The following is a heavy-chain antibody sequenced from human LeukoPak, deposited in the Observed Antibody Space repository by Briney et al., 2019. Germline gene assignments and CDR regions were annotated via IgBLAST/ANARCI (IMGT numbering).Heavy chain of an antibody. CDR1: GYTFNEYY. D-gene: IGHD4-17*01. V-gene: IGHV1-2*02. CDR2: INAKSGDT. CDR3: ASHPIDDYGEYGGVV. J-gene: IGHJ4*02. Sequence: ASVNVSCKASGYTFNEYYIHWVRQAPGQGLGWMGWINAKSGDTAYTQKSQGRVTMTRDVSINTAYIELIPLLSDHTAVHYCASHPIDDYGEYGGVVWGQGTLVTASS.